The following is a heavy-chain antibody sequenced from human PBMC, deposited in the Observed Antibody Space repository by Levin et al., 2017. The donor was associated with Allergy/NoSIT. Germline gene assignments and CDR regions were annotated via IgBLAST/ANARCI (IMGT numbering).Heavy chain of an antibody. CDR2: SRDKANSYTT. Sequence: GGSLRLSCAASGFIFSDHYMDWVRQAPGKGLEWVGRSRDKANSYTTEYAASVRGRFSISRDESKNSVHLQMNSLKNEDTAVYYCVRVIKVVPGRPQDAFDIWGQGTKVTVSS. V-gene: IGHV3-72*01. CDR3: VRVIKVVPGRPQDAFDI. D-gene: IGHD6-19*01. CDR1: GFIFSDHY. J-gene: IGHJ3*02.